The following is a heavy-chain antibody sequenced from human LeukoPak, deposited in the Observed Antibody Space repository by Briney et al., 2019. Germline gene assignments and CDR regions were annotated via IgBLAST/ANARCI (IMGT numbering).Heavy chain of an antibody. V-gene: IGHV3-53*01. J-gene: IGHJ6*02. D-gene: IGHD2-2*01. CDR2: IYSGGST. CDR1: GFTFSSYA. CDR3: ARVGGSGYCSSTSCYGNYYYGMDV. Sequence: GGSLRLSCAASGFTFSSYAMSWVRQAPGKGLEWVSVIYSGGSTYYADSVKGRFTISRDNSKNTLYLQMNSLRAEDTAVYYCARVGGSGYCSSTSCYGNYYYGMDVWGQGTTVTVSS.